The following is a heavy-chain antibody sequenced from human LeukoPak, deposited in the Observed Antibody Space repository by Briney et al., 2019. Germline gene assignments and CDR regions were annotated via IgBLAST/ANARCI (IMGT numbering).Heavy chain of an antibody. J-gene: IGHJ5*02. CDR3: ARRGWFGHLEP. CDR2: IYYSGST. Sequence: SETLSLTCTVSGGSISSGDYYWSWIRQPPGKGLEWIGYIYYSGSTYYNPSLKSRVTISVDTSKNQFSLKLSSVTAADTAVYYCARRGWFGHLEPWDQGTLVTVSS. D-gene: IGHD3-10*01. V-gene: IGHV4-30-4*01. CDR1: GGSISSGDYY.